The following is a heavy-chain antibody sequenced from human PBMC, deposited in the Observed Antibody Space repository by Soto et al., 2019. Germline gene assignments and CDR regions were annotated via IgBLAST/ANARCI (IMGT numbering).Heavy chain of an antibody. J-gene: IGHJ2*01. V-gene: IGHV1-69*06. CDR1: GYTFTGYY. CDR2: IIPIFGTA. CDR3: ARDLYYYDSSGYYLWYFDL. Sequence: AASVKVSCKTSGYTFTGYYIHWVRQAPGQGLEWMGGIIPIFGTANYAQKFQGRVTITADKSTSIAYMELSSLRSEDTAVYYCARDLYYYDSSGYYLWYFDLWGRGTLVPVSS. D-gene: IGHD3-22*01.